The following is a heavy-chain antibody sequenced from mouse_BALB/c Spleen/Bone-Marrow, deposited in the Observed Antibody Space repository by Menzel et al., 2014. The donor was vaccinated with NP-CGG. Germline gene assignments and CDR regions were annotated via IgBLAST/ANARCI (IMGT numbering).Heavy chain of an antibody. V-gene: IGHV1S137*01. CDR2: ISTYYGDA. CDR3: ARDYDYGFAY. CDR1: GYTFTDYA. Sequence: QVQLKESGAELVRPGVSVKIPCKGSGYTFTDYAMHWVKQSHAKSLEWIGVISTYYGDASYNQKFKGKATMTVDKSSSTAYMELARLTSEDSAIYYCARDYDYGFAYWGQGTLVTVSA. J-gene: IGHJ3*01. D-gene: IGHD2-4*01.